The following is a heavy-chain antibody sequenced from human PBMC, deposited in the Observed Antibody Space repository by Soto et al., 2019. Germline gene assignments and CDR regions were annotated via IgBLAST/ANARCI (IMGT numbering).Heavy chain of an antibody. CDR1: RFTFSDYG. Sequence: GGSLRLSCAAPRFTFSDYGMQWVRKAPGKGLEWVAGISHGATRKSYSDSVKGRFIISRDNSKKMLYLQLNSLKREDTAVYYCAKDWAGGSNRYQLDYWGRGTLVTVSS. D-gene: IGHD4-4*01. CDR3: AKDWAGGSNRYQLDY. CDR2: ISHGATRK. J-gene: IGHJ4*02. V-gene: IGHV3-30*18.